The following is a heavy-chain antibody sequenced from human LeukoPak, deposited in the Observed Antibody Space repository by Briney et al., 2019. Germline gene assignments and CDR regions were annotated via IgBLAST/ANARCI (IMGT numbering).Heavy chain of an antibody. V-gene: IGHV4-34*01. CDR1: GGSFSGYY. Sequence: SETLSLTCAVYGGSFSGYYWSCIRQPPGKGLEWIGEINHSGSTNYNPSLKSRVTISMDKSNNHFSLNLKPVTATDTSVYFCARHRRHGYCYGDACSLSFWFDPWGQGTLVTVSS. D-gene: IGHD5-24*01. J-gene: IGHJ5*02. CDR3: ARHRRHGYCYGDACSLSFWFDP. CDR2: INHSGST.